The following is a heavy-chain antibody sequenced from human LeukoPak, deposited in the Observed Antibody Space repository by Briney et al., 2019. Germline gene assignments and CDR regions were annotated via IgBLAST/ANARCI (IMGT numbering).Heavy chain of an antibody. CDR3: ARGRYGGNSDWYFDL. V-gene: IGHV4-34*01. CDR1: GFTFGDFA. J-gene: IGHJ2*01. CDR2: INHSGST. D-gene: IGHD4-23*01. Sequence: GSLRLSCTGFGFTFGDFAMSWFRQAPGKGLEWIGEINHSGSTNYNASLKSRVTISVDTSKNQFSLSLSSVTAADTAVYYCARGRYGGNSDWYFDLWGRGTLVTVSS.